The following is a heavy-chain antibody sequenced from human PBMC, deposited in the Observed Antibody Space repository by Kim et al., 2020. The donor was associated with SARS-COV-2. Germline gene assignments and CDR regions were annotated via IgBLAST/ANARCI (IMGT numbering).Heavy chain of an antibody. V-gene: IGHV3-15*01. Sequence: WSLRLSCAASGFPFSNVWMSWVRQAPGRGLEWVGRIKSKTDGEATDYAAPVKGRFTMSRDDSKNTLHLQMNSLETEDTGVYYCTTLISAAGRGYWGQGTLVTVSS. D-gene: IGHD6-13*01. CDR1: GFPFSNVW. CDR2: IKSKTDGEAT. J-gene: IGHJ4*02. CDR3: TTLISAAGRGY.